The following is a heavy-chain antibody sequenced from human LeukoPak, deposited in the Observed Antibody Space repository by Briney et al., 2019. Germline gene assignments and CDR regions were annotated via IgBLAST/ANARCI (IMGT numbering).Heavy chain of an antibody. CDR1: GYTFTGYY. Sequence: ASVKVSCKASGYTFTGYYMHWVRQAPGQGLEWMGWINPNSGGTNYAQKFQGRVTMTRDTSISTAYMELSRLRSDDTAVYYCARGLRKVVVAATPPFDPWGQGTLVTVSS. J-gene: IGHJ5*02. CDR3: ARGLRKVVVAATPPFDP. V-gene: IGHV1-2*02. CDR2: INPNSGGT. D-gene: IGHD2-15*01.